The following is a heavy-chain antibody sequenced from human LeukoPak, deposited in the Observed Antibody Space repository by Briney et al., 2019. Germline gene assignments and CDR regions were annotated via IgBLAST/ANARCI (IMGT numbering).Heavy chain of an antibody. CDR2: IIPIFGTA. V-gene: IGHV1-69*05. D-gene: IGHD2-2*01. CDR1: GYTFTSYG. J-gene: IGHJ4*02. Sequence: SVKVSCKASGYTFTSYGISWVRRAPEQGLEWMGGIIPIFGTANYAQKFQGRVTITTDESTSTAYMELSSLRSEDTAVYYCARASSRIPLDYWGQGTLVTVSS. CDR3: ARASSRIPLDY.